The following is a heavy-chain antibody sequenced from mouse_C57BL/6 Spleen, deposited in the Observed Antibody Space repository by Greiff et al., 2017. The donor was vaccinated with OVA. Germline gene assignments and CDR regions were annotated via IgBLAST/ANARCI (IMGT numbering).Heavy chain of an antibody. D-gene: IGHD1-2*01. CDR3: TRGGTTAPHWYFDV. Sequence: VHLVESGAELVRPGASVTLSCKASGYTFTDYEMHWVKQTPVHGLEWIGAIDPETGGTAYNQKFKGKAILTADKSSSTAYMELRSLTSEDSAVYYCTRGGTTAPHWYFDVWGTGTTVTVSS. CDR2: IDPETGGT. CDR1: GYTFTDYE. J-gene: IGHJ1*03. V-gene: IGHV1-15*01.